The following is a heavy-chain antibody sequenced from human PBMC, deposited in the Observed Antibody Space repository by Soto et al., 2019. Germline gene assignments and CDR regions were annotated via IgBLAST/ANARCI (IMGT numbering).Heavy chain of an antibody. CDR1: GYAFTTSA. CDR3: ARASGKSKLIPLYFDP. V-gene: IGHV1-3*01. Sequence: QVHLVQSGAEVQKPGASVRISCQASGYAFTTSAIHWVRQAPGQSLEWMGWINPATGDTKYSQNVRGRVTFALETSATTAYHDLRSLASHDTAVYYCARASGKSKLIPLYFDPWGQGTQVTVSS. J-gene: IGHJ5*02. CDR2: INPATGDT. D-gene: IGHD2-8*01.